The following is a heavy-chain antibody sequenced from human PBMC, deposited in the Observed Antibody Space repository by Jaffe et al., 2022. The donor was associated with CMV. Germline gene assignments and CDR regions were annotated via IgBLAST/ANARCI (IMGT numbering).Heavy chain of an antibody. CDR3: ARIRDTAMVTYYYYGMDV. V-gene: IGHV2-26*01. CDR2: IFSNDEK. D-gene: IGHD5-18*01. J-gene: IGHJ6*02. Sequence: QVTLKESGPVLVKPTETLTLTCTVSGFSLSNARMGVSWIRQPPGKALEWLAHIFSNDEKSYSTSLKSRLTISKDTSKSQVVLTMTNMDPVDTATYYCARIRDTAMVTYYYYGMDVWGQGTTVTVSS. CDR1: GFSLSNARMG.